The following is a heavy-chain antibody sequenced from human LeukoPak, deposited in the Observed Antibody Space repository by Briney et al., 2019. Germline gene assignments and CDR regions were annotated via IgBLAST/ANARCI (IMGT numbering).Heavy chain of an antibody. V-gene: IGHV4-30-2*01. D-gene: IGHD3-16*02. J-gene: IGHJ3*02. CDR1: GGSISSGGYY. CDR2: INHSGST. Sequence: ASQTLSLTCTVSGGSISSGGYYWSWIRQPPGKGLEWIGEINHSGSTNYNPSLKSRVTISVDTSKNQFSLKLSSVTAADTAVYYCARSTFGGVIAYDAFDIWGQGTMVTVSS. CDR3: ARSTFGGVIAYDAFDI.